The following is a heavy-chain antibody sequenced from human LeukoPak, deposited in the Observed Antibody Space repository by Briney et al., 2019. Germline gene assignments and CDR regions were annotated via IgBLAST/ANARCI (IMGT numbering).Heavy chain of an antibody. J-gene: IGHJ4*02. CDR1: GGSLSGYY. V-gene: IGHV4-34*01. D-gene: IGHD6-13*01. CDR2: INHSGST. Sequence: SETLSLTCAVYGGSLSGYYWSWIRQPPGKGLEWIGEINHSGSTNYNPSLKSRVTISVDTSKNQFSLKLSSVTAADTAVYYCARGLSSSRQTDYWGQGTLVTVSS. CDR3: ARGLSSSRQTDY.